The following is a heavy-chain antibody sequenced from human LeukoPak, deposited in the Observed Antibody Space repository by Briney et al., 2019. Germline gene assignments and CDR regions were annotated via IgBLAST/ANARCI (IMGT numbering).Heavy chain of an antibody. CDR1: GYTFTGYY. V-gene: IGHV1-2*02. D-gene: IGHD6-13*01. CDR2: INPNSGGT. J-gene: IGHJ3*02. CDR3: ARALSSSHLPSAFDI. Sequence: ASVKVSCKASGYTFTGYYMHWVRQAPGQGLEWMGWINPNSGGTNYAQKFQGRVTMTRDTSISTAYMELSRLRSDDTAVYYCARALSSSHLPSAFDIWGQGTMVTVSS.